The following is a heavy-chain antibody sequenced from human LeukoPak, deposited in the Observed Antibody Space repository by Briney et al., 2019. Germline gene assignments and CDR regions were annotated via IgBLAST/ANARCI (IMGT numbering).Heavy chain of an antibody. J-gene: IGHJ4*02. CDR3: ASPYYYGSGSYFDY. V-gene: IGHV3-23*01. D-gene: IGHD3-10*01. CDR1: GFTFSSYD. Sequence: GGSLRLSCAASGFTFSSYDMSWVRQAPGKGLEWVSFISGSGGSAYYADSVKGRFTISRDNSENTLYLQMNSLRAEDTAVYYCASPYYYGSGSYFDYWGQGTLVTVSS. CDR2: ISGSGGSA.